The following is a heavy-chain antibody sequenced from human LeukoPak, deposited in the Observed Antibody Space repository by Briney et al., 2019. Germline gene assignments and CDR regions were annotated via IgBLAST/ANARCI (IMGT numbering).Heavy chain of an antibody. Sequence: PGGCLRLSCAASGFTVSSNYMSWVRRAPGQGLEWVSVIHSGGSTYYADSVKGRFTISRDNSKNTLYLQMNSLRAEDTAVYYCARDIPYSSGWYGWFDPWGQGTLVTVSS. J-gene: IGHJ5*02. CDR1: GFTVSSNY. CDR3: ARDIPYSSGWYGWFDP. V-gene: IGHV3-66*01. D-gene: IGHD6-19*01. CDR2: IHSGGST.